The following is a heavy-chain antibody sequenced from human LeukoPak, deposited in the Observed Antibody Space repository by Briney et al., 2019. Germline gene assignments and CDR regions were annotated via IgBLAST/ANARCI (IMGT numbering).Heavy chain of an antibody. D-gene: IGHD2-21*02. CDR3: ARGAGTAFTDV. J-gene: IGHJ6*04. V-gene: IGHV4-34*01. CDR1: GGSFSGYY. Sequence: SETLSLTCAVYGGSFSGYYWSWIRQPPGKGLEWIGEINHSGSTNYNPSLKSRVTISVDTSKNQFSLKLSSVTAADTAVYYCARGAGTAFTDVWGKGTTVTVSS. CDR2: INHSGST.